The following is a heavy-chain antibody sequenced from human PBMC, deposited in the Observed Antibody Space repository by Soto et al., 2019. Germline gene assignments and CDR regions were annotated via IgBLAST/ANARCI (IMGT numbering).Heavy chain of an antibody. V-gene: IGHV4-34*01. Sequence: SETLSLTCAVYGGSFSGYYWSWIRQPPGKGLEWIGEINHSGSTNYNPSLKSRVTISVDTSKNQFSLKLSSVTAADTAVYYCARVRSIAARAYYYYGMDVWGQGTTVTVSS. J-gene: IGHJ6*02. CDR3: ARVRSIAARAYYYYGMDV. D-gene: IGHD6-6*01. CDR2: INHSGST. CDR1: GGSFSGYY.